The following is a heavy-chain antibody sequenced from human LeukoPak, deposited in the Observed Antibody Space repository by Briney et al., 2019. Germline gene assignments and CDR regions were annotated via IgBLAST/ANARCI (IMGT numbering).Heavy chain of an antibody. V-gene: IGHV3-23*01. J-gene: IGHJ6*04. CDR1: GFTFISYA. D-gene: IGHD6-13*01. CDR3: AKETSNWYGEGPEV. Sequence: GGSLRLSCAASGFTFISYAMTWVRQAPGKGLEWVSFISGSGDSTYYADSVKGRLTISRDNSKNTLYLQMNSLRAEDTAVYYCAKETSNWYGEGPEVWGKGTTVTVSS. CDR2: ISGSGDST.